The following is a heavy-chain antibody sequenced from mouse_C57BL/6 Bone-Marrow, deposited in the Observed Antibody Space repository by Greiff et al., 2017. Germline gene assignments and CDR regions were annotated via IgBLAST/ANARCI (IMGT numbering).Heavy chain of an antibody. CDR2: IDPANGNT. CDR1: GFNIKNTY. V-gene: IGHV14-3*01. J-gene: IGHJ2*01. Sequence: EVQLQQSVAELVRPGASVKLSCTASGFNIKNTYMNWVKQRPEQGLEWIGRIDPANGNTKYVPKFQGKATITADKSSNTAYLQRSSLSSEDTAIYYCARGVDYYSNYFDYWGQGTTLTVAS. CDR3: ARGVDYYSNYFDY. D-gene: IGHD2-5*01.